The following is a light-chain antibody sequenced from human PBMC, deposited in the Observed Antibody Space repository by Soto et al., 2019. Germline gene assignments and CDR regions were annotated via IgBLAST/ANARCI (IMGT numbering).Light chain of an antibody. Sequence: EIVMTQSPGTLSVSPGESATLSCRASQSISDKLAWYQHKPGQAPRLLIYDASTGATGIPGRFSGSGSGTDFTLTISSLQSEDFAVYYCQQYYSLPPWTFGQGTKVVI. J-gene: IGKJ1*01. CDR3: QQYYSLPPWT. V-gene: IGKV3-15*01. CDR2: DAS. CDR1: QSISDK.